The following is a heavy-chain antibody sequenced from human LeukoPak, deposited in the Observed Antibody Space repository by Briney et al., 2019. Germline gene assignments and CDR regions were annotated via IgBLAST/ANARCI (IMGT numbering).Heavy chain of an antibody. Sequence: PSETLSLTCTVSGGSISSSSYYWGWIRQPPGTGLEWIGSIYYSGSTYYNPSLKSRVTISVDTSKNQFSLKLSSVTAADTAVYYCARQVIYVGSDYYYGMDVWGQGTTVTVSS. D-gene: IGHD3-10*01. CDR3: ARQVIYVGSDYYYGMDV. V-gene: IGHV4-39*01. CDR1: GGSISSSSYY. CDR2: IYYSGST. J-gene: IGHJ6*02.